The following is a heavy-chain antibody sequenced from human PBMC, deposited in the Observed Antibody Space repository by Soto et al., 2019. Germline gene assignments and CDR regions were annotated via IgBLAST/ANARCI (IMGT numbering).Heavy chain of an antibody. CDR1: GYTFTSDY. V-gene: IGHV1-46*01. CDR3: AREVFDGVGATVY. D-gene: IGHD1-26*01. Sequence: QVQLVPSGAEVRKPGASVNGSCTASGYTFTSDYMHWFRQAPGQGLEWMARINPSGGSTIYSQTFQGGFGVTRDTSTSAVYIDLSSLRSEDTAVYYCAREVFDGVGATVYWGQGTLVNVAS. CDR2: INPSGGST. J-gene: IGHJ4*02.